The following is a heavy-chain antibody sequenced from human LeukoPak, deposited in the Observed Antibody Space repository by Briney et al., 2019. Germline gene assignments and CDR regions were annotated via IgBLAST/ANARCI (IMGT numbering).Heavy chain of an antibody. CDR3: AKDFCSRTNCYAFDY. J-gene: IGHJ4*02. CDR1: GFTFDDYA. Sequence: GGSLRLSCAASGFTFDDYAVHWVRQAPGKGLEWVSGITWNSGSIGYADSVKGRFTISRDNAKNSLYLQMNSLRAEDTALYYCAKDFCSRTNCYAFDYSGQGTLVTVSS. V-gene: IGHV3-9*01. CDR2: ITWNSGSI. D-gene: IGHD2-2*01.